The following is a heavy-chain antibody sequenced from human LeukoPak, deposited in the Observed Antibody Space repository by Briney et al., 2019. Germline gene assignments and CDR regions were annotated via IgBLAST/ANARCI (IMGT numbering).Heavy chain of an antibody. CDR1: GYSISSGYY. CDR2: IYHSGST. V-gene: IGHV4-38-2*02. Sequence: SETLSLTCTVSGYSISSGYYWGWIRPPPGKGLEWIGSIYHSGSTYYNPSLKSRVTISVDTSKNQFSLKLSSVTAADTVVYYCARADSSWYMGGGEYNWFDPWGQGTLVAVSS. CDR3: ARADSSWYMGGGEYNWFDP. J-gene: IGHJ5*02. D-gene: IGHD6-13*01.